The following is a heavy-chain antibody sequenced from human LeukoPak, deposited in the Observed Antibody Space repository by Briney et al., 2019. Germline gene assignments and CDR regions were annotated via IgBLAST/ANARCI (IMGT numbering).Heavy chain of an antibody. CDR3: ARGGDYGDYQGT. CDR2: IRNDGGSI. J-gene: IGHJ5*02. Sequence: PGGSLRLSCAASGFTFSHYNMNWVRQAPGKGLEWISYIRNDGGSIYYAHSVRGRFTISRDNAKSSLYLQMNSLGAEDTAVYYCARGGDYGDYQGTWGQGTLSPSLQ. D-gene: IGHD4-17*01. CDR1: GFTFSHYN. V-gene: IGHV3-48*01.